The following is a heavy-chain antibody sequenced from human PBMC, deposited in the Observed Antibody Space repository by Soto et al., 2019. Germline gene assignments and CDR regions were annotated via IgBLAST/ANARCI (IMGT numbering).Heavy chain of an antibody. V-gene: IGHV3-30*03. CDR2: ISYDGSNK. D-gene: IGHD3-10*01. CDR3: APWFGAFDY. CDR1: GFTFSSYG. Sequence: QVQLVESGGGVVQPGRSLRLSCAASGFTFSSYGMHGVRQAPGKGLEWVAVISYDGSNKYYADSVKGRFTISRDNSKNTLYLQMNSLRAEDTAVYYCAPWFGAFDYWGQGTLVTVS. J-gene: IGHJ4*02.